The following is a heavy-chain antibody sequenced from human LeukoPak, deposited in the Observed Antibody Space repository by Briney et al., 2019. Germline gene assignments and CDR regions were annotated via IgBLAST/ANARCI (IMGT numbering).Heavy chain of an antibody. V-gene: IGHV3-48*01. J-gene: IGHJ4*02. Sequence: GGSLRVSCAASGFTFSSYSMNWVRQAPGKGLEWVSYISSSSSTIYYADSVKGRFTISRDNAKNSLYLQMNSLRAEDTAVYYCARAIGDWNYVPQFDYWGQGTLVTVSS. CDR3: ARAIGDWNYVPQFDY. CDR2: ISSSSSTI. CDR1: GFTFSSYS. D-gene: IGHD1-7*01.